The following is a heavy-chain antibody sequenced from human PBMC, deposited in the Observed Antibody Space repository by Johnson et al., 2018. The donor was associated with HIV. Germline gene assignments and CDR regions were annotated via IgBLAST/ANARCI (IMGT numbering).Heavy chain of an antibody. CDR3: ARAGIVFDI. D-gene: IGHD2-15*01. J-gene: IGHJ3*02. CDR2: INWNGGST. Sequence: VQLVESGGGLVKPGGSLRLSCAASGFPFDDYGMSWVRQAPWKGLEWVSGINWNGGSTGYADSVKGRFTISRDNAKDTLYLQLNSLTAEDTAVYYCARAGIVFDIWGQGTMVTVSS. V-gene: IGHV3-20*04. CDR1: GFPFDDYG.